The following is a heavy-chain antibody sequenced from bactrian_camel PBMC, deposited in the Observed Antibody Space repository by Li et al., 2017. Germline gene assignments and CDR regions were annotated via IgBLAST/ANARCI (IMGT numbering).Heavy chain of an antibody. J-gene: IGHJ4*01. CDR1: GFRFPVSP. Sequence: DVQLVESGGGLVQPGRSLRLSCAASGFRFPVSPMRWVRQAPGKGFEWVSSISSGFITSYADSVKGRSAISRDNIENTVYFQLNSLKTEDTAMYYCAKEDSCSGDYCSIRGQGTQVTVS. CDR3: AKEDSCSGDYCSI. V-gene: IGHV3S10*01. D-gene: IGHD2*01. CDR2: ISSGFIT.